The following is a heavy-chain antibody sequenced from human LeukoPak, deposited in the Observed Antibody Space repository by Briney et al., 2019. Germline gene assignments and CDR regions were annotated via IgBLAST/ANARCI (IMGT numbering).Heavy chain of an antibody. Sequence: GASVKVSCKASGGTFSSYAISWVRQAPGQGLEWMGGIIPIFGTANYAQKFQCRVTITTDESTSTAYMELRSQRSEDTAVYYCARGSWNSGTFDYWGQGTLVTVSS. D-gene: IGHD1-1*01. CDR1: GGTFSSYA. CDR3: ARGSWNSGTFDY. J-gene: IGHJ4*02. CDR2: IIPIFGTA. V-gene: IGHV1-69*05.